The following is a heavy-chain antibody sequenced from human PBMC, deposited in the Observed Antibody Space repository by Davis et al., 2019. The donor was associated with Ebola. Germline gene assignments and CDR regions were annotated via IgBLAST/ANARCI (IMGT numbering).Heavy chain of an antibody. CDR2: ISSSSSYI. CDR3: ARDREYSYGLDAFDI. Sequence: GESLKISCAASGFTFSSYSMNWVRRAPGKGLEWVSSISSSSSYIYYADSVKGRFTISRDNAKNSLYLQMNSLRAEDTAVYYCARDREYSYGLDAFDIWGQGTMVTVSS. V-gene: IGHV3-21*01. D-gene: IGHD5-18*01. J-gene: IGHJ3*02. CDR1: GFTFSSYS.